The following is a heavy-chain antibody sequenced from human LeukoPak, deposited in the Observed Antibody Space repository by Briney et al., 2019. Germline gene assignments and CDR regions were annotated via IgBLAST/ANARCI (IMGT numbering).Heavy chain of an antibody. CDR1: GYTFTSYY. CDR3: ARVVVAVAGEIDYFDY. CDR2: INPSGGST. V-gene: IGHV1-46*01. D-gene: IGHD6-19*01. J-gene: IGHJ4*02. Sequence: GASVKVSYTASGYTFTSYYMHWVRQAPGQGLEWMGIINPSGGSTSYAQKFQGRVTMTRDMSTSTVYMELSSLRSEDTAVYYCARVVVAVAGEIDYFDYWGQGTLVTVSS.